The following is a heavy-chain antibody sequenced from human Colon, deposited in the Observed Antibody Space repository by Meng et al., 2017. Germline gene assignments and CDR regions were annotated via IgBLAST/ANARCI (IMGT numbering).Heavy chain of an antibody. J-gene: IGHJ4*02. CDR3: AKDLNWNSFDY. CDR2: INKDGSST. D-gene: IGHD1-7*01. V-gene: IGHV3-74*01. CDR1: GFSFIDYW. Sequence: VQWVESGGGLCQPWGSLRRIGGASGFSFIDYWMDWVRQAPGKGLVWVSRINKDGSSTRYADSVKGRFTISRDNAKNTLYLQMNSLRAEDTAVYYCAKDLNWNSFDYWGQGALVTVSS.